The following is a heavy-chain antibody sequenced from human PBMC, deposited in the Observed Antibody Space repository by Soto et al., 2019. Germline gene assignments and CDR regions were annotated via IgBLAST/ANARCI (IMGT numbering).Heavy chain of an antibody. J-gene: IGHJ4*02. CDR2: IFHSGST. D-gene: IGHD1-26*01. CDR3: SRVYSGSYSDY. V-gene: IGHV4-4*02. CDR1: GGSIRSNNR. Sequence: SETLSLTCAVSGGSIRSNNRWSWVRQPPGKGLEWIGEIFHSGSTNYNPSLKTRVTISVDKSKNQFSLKLSSVTAADTAVYYCSRVYSGSYSDYWGQGTLVTVSS.